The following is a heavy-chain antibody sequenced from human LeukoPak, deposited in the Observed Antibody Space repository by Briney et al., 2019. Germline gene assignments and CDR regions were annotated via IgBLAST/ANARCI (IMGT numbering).Heavy chain of an antibody. CDR1: GYTFTGYY. D-gene: IGHD6-6*01. Sequence: GASVKVSCKASGYTFTGYYMHWVRQAPGQGLEWMGWINPNSGGTNYAQKFQGRVTMTRDTSISTAYMELSRLRSDDTAVYYCARIYSSSSSRGAFDIWGQGTMVTVSS. CDR3: ARIYSSSSSRGAFDI. J-gene: IGHJ3*02. V-gene: IGHV1-2*02. CDR2: INPNSGGT.